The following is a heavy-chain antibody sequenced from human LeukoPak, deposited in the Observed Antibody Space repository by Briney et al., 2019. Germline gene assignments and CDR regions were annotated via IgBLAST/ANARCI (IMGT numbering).Heavy chain of an antibody. Sequence: PGGSLRLSCAASGFTISNYVMSWVRQAPGKGLEWVSGISGSGDSTYYADSVKGRFTISRDNSKNTLYLQMNSLRVEDTAAYYCAKVRAPSGWFNSDYWGQGTLVTVSS. CDR2: ISGSGDST. CDR3: AKVRAPSGWFNSDY. CDR1: GFTISNYV. J-gene: IGHJ4*02. D-gene: IGHD6-19*01. V-gene: IGHV3-23*01.